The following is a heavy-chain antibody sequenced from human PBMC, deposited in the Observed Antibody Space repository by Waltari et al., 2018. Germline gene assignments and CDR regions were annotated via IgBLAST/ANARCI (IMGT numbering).Heavy chain of an antibody. J-gene: IGHJ3*02. CDR2: RNPKSGNT. CDR1: GYTFTSYD. V-gene: IGHV1-8*01. Sequence: QVQLVQSGAEVKKPGASVKVSCKASGYTFTSYDINWVRQATGQGLEWMGWRNPKSGNTGYAQKFQGRGTMTRNTSISTAYMELSSLRSEDTAVDYCAGGPLISRYAFDIWGQGTMVTVSS. CDR3: AGGPLISRYAFDI. D-gene: IGHD2-2*01.